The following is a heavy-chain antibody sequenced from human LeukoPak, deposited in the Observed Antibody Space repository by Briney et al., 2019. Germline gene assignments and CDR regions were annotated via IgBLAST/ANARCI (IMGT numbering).Heavy chain of an antibody. V-gene: IGHV4-59*01. Sequence: SETLSLTCTVSGGSTSSYYWSWIRQPPGKGLECIGNIYYSGSTNYNPSLKSRVTISVDTSKNQFSLKLSSVTAADTAVYYCTRGSIAYYYMDVWGKGTTVTISS. CDR1: GGSTSSYY. J-gene: IGHJ6*03. CDR3: TRGSIAYYYMDV. D-gene: IGHD3-22*01. CDR2: IYYSGST.